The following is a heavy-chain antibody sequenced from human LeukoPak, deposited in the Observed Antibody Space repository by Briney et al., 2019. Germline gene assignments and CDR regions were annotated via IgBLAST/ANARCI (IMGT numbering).Heavy chain of an antibody. V-gene: IGHV1-8*01. Sequence: ASVTVSCKASGYTLTSYDIKWVRQAAGQGREWMGWMNTKSGNTGYPQKFQGKVTMTRNTSISTAYMELSSLRSEDTAVYYCARGPIYYDFWSGYYSVYYFDFWGQGTLVTVSS. CDR1: GYTLTSYD. CDR3: ARGPIYYDFWSGYYSVYYFDF. CDR2: MNTKSGNT. J-gene: IGHJ4*02. D-gene: IGHD3-3*01.